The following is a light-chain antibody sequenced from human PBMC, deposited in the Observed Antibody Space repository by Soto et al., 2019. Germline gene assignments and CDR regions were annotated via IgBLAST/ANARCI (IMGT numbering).Light chain of an antibody. CDR1: SSDVDNYNH. CDR2: AVT. J-gene: IGLJ1*01. CDR3: ILYASGNSYV. Sequence: QSVLTQPPSVSGSPGQTVTISCTGTSSDVDNYNHVSSYQQSPGTGRILIIYAVTGGPSGVAVRFSGSKSGNAASLTISGLQAEDEADYYCILYASGNSYVFGCGTKVTVL. V-gene: IGLV2-18*01.